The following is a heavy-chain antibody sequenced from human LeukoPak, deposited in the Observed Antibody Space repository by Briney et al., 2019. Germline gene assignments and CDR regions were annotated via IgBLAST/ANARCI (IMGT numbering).Heavy chain of an antibody. J-gene: IGHJ3*02. CDR3: AREWGQDIVVVPAAIGAFDI. CDR1: GYTFTSYY. D-gene: IGHD2-2*01. V-gene: IGHV1-2*02. CDR2: INPNSGGT. Sequence: GASVKVSCKASGYTFTSYYMHWVRQAPGQGLEWMGWINPNSGGTNYAQKFQGRVTMTRDTSISTAYMELSRLRSDDTAVYYCAREWGQDIVVVPAAIGAFDIWGQGTMVTVSS.